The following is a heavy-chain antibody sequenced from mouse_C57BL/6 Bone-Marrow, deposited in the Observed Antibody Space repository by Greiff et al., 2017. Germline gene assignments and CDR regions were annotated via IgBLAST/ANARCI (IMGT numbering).Heavy chain of an antibody. CDR2: INPSTGGT. D-gene: IGHD3-2*02. Sequence: EVQLQQSGPELVKPGASVKISCKASGYSFTGYYMNWVKQSPDKSLEWIGEINPSTGGTTYNQKFKAKATLTVDKSSSTAYMQLKSLTSEDSAVYYCARSGSSGHVRYFDVWGTGTTVTVSS. V-gene: IGHV1-42*01. CDR1: GYSFTGYY. CDR3: ARSGSSGHVRYFDV. J-gene: IGHJ1*03.